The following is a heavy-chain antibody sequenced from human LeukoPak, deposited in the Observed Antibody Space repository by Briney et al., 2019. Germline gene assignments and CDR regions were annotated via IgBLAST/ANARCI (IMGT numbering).Heavy chain of an antibody. CDR3: AEEGPWAAGFDY. Sequence: SGRSLRLSCAASGFTFSSYGMHWVRQAPGKGLEWVAVISYDGSNKYYADSVKGRFTISRDNSKNTLYLQMNSLRAEDTAVYYCAEEGPWAAGFDYWGQGTPVTVSS. D-gene: IGHD6-13*01. CDR2: ISYDGSNK. V-gene: IGHV3-30*18. J-gene: IGHJ4*02. CDR1: GFTFSSYG.